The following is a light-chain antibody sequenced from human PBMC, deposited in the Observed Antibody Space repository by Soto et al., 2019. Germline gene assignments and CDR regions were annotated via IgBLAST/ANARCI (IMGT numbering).Light chain of an antibody. Sequence: RSPSSLSASVGDRVTITCQASQNINNYLNWYQQKPGRAPKLLIYDASNLEAGVPSRFRGSGSGTDFTFTISRLQPEDIATYYCQQYENLPTFGQGTRLEIK. CDR1: QNINNY. CDR3: QQYENLPT. J-gene: IGKJ5*01. V-gene: IGKV1-33*01. CDR2: DAS.